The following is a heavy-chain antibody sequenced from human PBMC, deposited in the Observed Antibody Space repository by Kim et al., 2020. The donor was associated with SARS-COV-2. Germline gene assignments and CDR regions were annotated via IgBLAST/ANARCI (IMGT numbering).Heavy chain of an antibody. CDR2: IYYSGST. CDR3: ARRGWATYYDFWSGSPTYYYYYMVV. V-gene: IGHV4-59*08. Sequence: SETLSLTCTVSGGSISSYYWSWIRQPPGKGLEWIGYIYYSGSTNYNPSLKSRVTISVDTSKNQFSLKLSSVTAADTAVYYCARRGWATYYDFWSGSPTYYYYYMVVWGKGTTVTVSS. CDR1: GGSISSYY. J-gene: IGHJ6*03. D-gene: IGHD3-3*01.